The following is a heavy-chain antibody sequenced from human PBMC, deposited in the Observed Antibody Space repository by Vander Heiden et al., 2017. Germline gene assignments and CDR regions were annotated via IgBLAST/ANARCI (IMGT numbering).Heavy chain of an antibody. CDR1: GFTFSSYW. V-gene: IGHV3-7*01. D-gene: IGHD1-26*01. CDR2: IKQDGSEK. Sequence: EVQLVESGGGLVQPGGSLRLSCAASGFTFSSYWMSWVRQAPGKGPEWVANIKQDGSEKYYVDSVKGRFTISRDNAKNSLYLQMNSLRAEDTAVYYCARDGRSGSPWYYYGMDVWGQGTTVTVSS. J-gene: IGHJ6*02. CDR3: ARDGRSGSPWYYYGMDV.